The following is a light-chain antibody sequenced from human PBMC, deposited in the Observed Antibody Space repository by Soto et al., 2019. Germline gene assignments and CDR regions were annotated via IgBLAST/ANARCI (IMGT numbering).Light chain of an antibody. CDR1: SSDVGGYNY. Sequence: QSVLTQPASVSGSPGQSITISCTGTSSDVGGYNYVSWYQQHPGKAPKLMIYEVSNRPSGVSNRFSGSKSGNTASLTISGLQAEDEAGYYCSSYTSSSTPVFGGGTQLTVL. J-gene: IGLJ7*01. V-gene: IGLV2-14*01. CDR2: EVS. CDR3: SSYTSSSTPV.